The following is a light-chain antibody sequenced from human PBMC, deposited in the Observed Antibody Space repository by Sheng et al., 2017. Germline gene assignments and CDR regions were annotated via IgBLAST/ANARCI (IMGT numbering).Light chain of an antibody. CDR1: QSVSNK. Sequence: EIVMTQSPGTLSVSPGERATLSCRASQSVSNKLAWYQQKPGQAPRLLIYAASTRATGIPARFSGSGSGTEFTLTISTLQSEDFAVYYCQQYSRWPVPFGGGTKVEIK. CDR3: QQYSRWPVP. J-gene: IGKJ4*01. V-gene: IGKV3-15*01. CDR2: AAS.